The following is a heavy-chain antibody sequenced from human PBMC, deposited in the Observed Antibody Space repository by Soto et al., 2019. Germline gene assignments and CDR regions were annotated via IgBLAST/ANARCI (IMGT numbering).Heavy chain of an antibody. D-gene: IGHD6-19*01. V-gene: IGHV3-33*08. J-gene: IGHJ3*02. CDR3: AREGSGWPDAFDI. CDR1: GFTFSSYG. CDR2: IWYDGSNK. Sequence: TGGSLRLSCAASGFTFSSYGMHWVRQAPGKGLEWVAVIWYDGSNKYYADSVKGRFTISRDNSKNTLYLQMNSLRAEDTAVYYCAREGSGWPDAFDIWGQGTMVTVSS.